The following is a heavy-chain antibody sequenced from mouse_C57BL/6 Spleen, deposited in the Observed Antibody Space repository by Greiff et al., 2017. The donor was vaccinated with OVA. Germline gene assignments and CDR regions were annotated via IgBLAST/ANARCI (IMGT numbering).Heavy chain of an antibody. V-gene: IGHV1-18*01. CDR2: INPNNGGT. CDR1: GYTFTDYN. J-gene: IGHJ1*03. Sequence: LVESGASVKIPCKASGYTFTDYNMDWVKQSHGKSLEWIGDINPNNGGTIYNQKFKGKATLTVDKSSSTAYMELRSLTSEDTAVYYCARGNGNYWYFDVWGTGTTVTVSS. D-gene: IGHD2-1*01. CDR3: ARGNGNYWYFDV.